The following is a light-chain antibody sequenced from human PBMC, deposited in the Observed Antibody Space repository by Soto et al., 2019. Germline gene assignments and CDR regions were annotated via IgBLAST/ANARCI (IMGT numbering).Light chain of an antibody. Sequence: DIQMTQSPSSLSASVGDRVTITCRASQTISRFLSWYQKKPGKAPKLLIYAASTLQPGVPSRFSGSGSGIDFTITIRSLQPEDFATYYCQQSYSGLYTFGQGTQLEIK. J-gene: IGKJ2*01. CDR1: QTISRF. CDR2: AAS. V-gene: IGKV1-39*01. CDR3: QQSYSGLYT.